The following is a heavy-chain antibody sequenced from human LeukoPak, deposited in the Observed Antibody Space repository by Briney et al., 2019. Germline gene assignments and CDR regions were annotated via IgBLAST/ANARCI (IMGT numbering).Heavy chain of an antibody. D-gene: IGHD1-26*01. CDR2: IYYSGST. V-gene: IGHV4-59*01. J-gene: IGHJ3*02. Sequence: PSETLSLTCTVSGGSISSYYWSWIRQPPGKGLEWIGYIYYSGSTNYNPSLKSRVTISVDTSKNQFSLKLSSVTAADTAVYYCARAHRPGYSGSYYGRNAFDIWGQGTMVTVSS. CDR1: GGSISSYY. CDR3: ARAHRPGYSGSYYGRNAFDI.